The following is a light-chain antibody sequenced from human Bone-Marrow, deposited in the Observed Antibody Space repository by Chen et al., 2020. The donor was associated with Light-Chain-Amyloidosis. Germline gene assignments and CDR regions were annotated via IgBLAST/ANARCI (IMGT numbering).Light chain of an antibody. Sequence: EIVMTQSPATLSVSPGETATLSCRASQSVSSNLAWYQQKPGQSPRLLIYGASSRATGIPARFSGSGSGTEFTLTISSLQSEDFAVYYCQQYNNWPLAFGPGTRVEIK. J-gene: IGKJ1*01. CDR1: QSVSSN. V-gene: IGKV3-15*01. CDR2: GAS. CDR3: QQYNNWPLA.